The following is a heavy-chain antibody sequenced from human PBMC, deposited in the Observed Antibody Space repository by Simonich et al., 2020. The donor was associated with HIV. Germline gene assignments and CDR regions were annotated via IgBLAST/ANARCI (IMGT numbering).Heavy chain of an antibody. CDR1: GFTFNSYS. CDR2: ISNSSSYI. D-gene: IGHD2-2*01. V-gene: IGHV3-21*01. Sequence: EVQLVESGGGLVKPGGSLRLSCAASGFTFNSYSMNWVRQAPGKGLQWVSSISNSSSYIYYADSVKGRFTISRDNAKNSLYLQRNSLRAEDTAVYYCARDGRKGSSTSCSDYWGQGTLVTVSS. J-gene: IGHJ4*02. CDR3: ARDGRKGSSTSCSDY.